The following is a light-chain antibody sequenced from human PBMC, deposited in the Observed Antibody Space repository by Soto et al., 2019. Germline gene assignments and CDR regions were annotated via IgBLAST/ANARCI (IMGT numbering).Light chain of an antibody. Sequence: QSVLTQPPSASGTPGRRVTISCSGSSSNIGGNSVNWYQQVPGTAPKLLIYSSNQRPSGVPDRVSGSKSGTSASLAISGLQSEDEADYYCAAWDDSLNGHVFGTGTKLTVL. V-gene: IGLV1-44*01. CDR2: SSN. CDR3: AAWDDSLNGHV. CDR1: SSNIGGNS. J-gene: IGLJ1*01.